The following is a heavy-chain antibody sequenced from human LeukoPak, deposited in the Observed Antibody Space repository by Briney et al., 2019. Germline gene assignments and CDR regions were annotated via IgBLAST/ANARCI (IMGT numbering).Heavy chain of an antibody. CDR1: GFIFSSFA. D-gene: IGHD7-27*01. V-gene: IGHV3-48*02. Sequence: PGGSLRLSCAASGFIFSSFAMNWVRRAPGKGLEWVSYISPTYDIYYSDSVRGRFTISRDNAKNSLYLQMNSLRDEDTAVYYCARDHNWGSDYWGQGTLVAVSS. J-gene: IGHJ4*02. CDR2: ISPTYDI. CDR3: ARDHNWGSDY.